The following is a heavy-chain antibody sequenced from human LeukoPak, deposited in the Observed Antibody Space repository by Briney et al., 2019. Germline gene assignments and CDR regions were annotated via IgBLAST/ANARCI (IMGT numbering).Heavy chain of an antibody. CDR1: GFTFSSYR. Sequence: GPPLTLFCAASGFTFSSYRMNWVRQSPGKGLEWVSSISSSSSYIYYADSVKGRFTISRDNAKNSLSLQMNSLRAEPPAVYYCARDLGDYGDYWRQGTLVTVSS. D-gene: IGHD4-17*01. V-gene: IGHV3-21*01. J-gene: IGHJ4*02. CDR2: ISSSSSYI. CDR3: ARDLGDYGDY.